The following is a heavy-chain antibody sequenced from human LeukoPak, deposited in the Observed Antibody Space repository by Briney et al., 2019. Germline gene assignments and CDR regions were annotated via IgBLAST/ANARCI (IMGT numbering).Heavy chain of an antibody. D-gene: IGHD1-26*01. Sequence: SVQVSCKASGYTFTSYGISWVRPAPGQGLEWMGWIITYNGNTNYAQKLQDRVTMTTDTSTSTAYMELRSLRSDDTAVYFCARDHVSYYLDPWGQGTLVTVSS. CDR1: GYTFTSYG. J-gene: IGHJ5*02. V-gene: IGHV1-18*01. CDR3: ARDHVSYYLDP. CDR2: IITYNGNT.